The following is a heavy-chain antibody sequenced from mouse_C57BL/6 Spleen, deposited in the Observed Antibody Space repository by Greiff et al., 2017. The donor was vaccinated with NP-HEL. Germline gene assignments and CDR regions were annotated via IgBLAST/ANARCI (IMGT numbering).Heavy chain of an antibody. V-gene: IGHV5-9*01. CDR1: GFTFSSYT. CDR2: ISGGGGNT. D-gene: IGHD2-3*01. Sequence: EVQLVESGGGLVKPGGSLKLSCAASGFTFSSYTMSWVRQTPEKRLEWVATISGGGGNTYYPDSVKGRFTISRDNAKNTLYLQMSSLRSEDTALYYCARQGGYDGYFYFDYWGQGTTLTVSS. J-gene: IGHJ2*01. CDR3: ARQGGYDGYFYFDY.